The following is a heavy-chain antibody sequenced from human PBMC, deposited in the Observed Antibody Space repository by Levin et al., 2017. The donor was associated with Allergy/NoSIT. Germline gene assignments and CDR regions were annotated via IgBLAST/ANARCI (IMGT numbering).Heavy chain of an antibody. CDR1: GFTFSDYA. CDR2: ISYNGNIK. CDR3: ARDYWTYTGTRDGTDG. D-gene: IGHD1-1*01. Sequence: GESLKISCVASGFTFSDYAMHWARQAPGRGLEWVAVISYNGNIKYNADSVQGRFTISRSNSNNTLYLQINSLRVKETGVYNCARDYWTYTGTRDGTDGWGQGTTVTVSS. V-gene: IGHV3-30*04. J-gene: IGHJ6*02.